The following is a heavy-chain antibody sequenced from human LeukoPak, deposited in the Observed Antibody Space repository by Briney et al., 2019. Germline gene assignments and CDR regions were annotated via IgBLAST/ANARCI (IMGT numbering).Heavy chain of an antibody. J-gene: IGHJ4*02. CDR1: GGSFSGYY. D-gene: IGHD2-2*02. CDR3: ARVWGCSSTSCYIWFDY. Sequence: SETLSLTCAVYGGSFSGYYWSWIRQPPGKGLEWIGEINHSGSTNYNPSLKSRVTISVDTSKNQFSLKLSSVTAVDTAVYYCARVWGCSSTSCYIWFDYWGQGTLVTVSS. V-gene: IGHV4-34*01. CDR2: INHSGST.